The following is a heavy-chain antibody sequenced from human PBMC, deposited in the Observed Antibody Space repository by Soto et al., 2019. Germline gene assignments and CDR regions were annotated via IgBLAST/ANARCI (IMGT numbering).Heavy chain of an antibody. CDR2: LSTDGSLK. CDR1: GFTFSNYG. Sequence: QVQLVDSGGGVVQPGASLRLSCAASGFTFSNYGMHWVRQAPGKGLEWVAALSTDGSLKYYVDSVKGRFTISRDNSKNTLYLQMNSLRAEDTAVYFCAKRGNCGDRNCYYIDYWGRGTLVTVSS. D-gene: IGHD2-21*01. CDR3: AKRGNCGDRNCYYIDY. V-gene: IGHV3-30*18. J-gene: IGHJ4*02.